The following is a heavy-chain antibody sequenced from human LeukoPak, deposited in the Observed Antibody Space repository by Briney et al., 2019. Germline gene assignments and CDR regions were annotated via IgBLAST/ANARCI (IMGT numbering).Heavy chain of an antibody. CDR2: ISTIGDST. J-gene: IGHJ3*02. Sequence: GGSLRLSCAASGFTFSDYAMHWVRQAPGKGLEYVSAISTIGDSTYYANSVKGRFTISRDNSKNTLYLQMDSLRTDDMAEYYCAREAGGRAFGIWGQGTMVTVSS. CDR3: AREAGGRAFGI. D-gene: IGHD2-8*02. CDR1: GFTFSDYA. V-gene: IGHV3-64*01.